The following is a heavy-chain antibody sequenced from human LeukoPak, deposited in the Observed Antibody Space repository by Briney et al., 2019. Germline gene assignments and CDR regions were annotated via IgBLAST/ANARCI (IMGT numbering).Heavy chain of an antibody. CDR2: IYHSGST. J-gene: IGHJ4*02. V-gene: IGHV4-38-2*02. CDR1: GYSISSGYY. CDR3: ARDRDGYVYY. D-gene: IGHD5-24*01. Sequence: SETLSLTCTVSGYSISSGYYWGWIRQPPGKGLEWIGSIYHSGSTYYNPSLKSRVTISVDTSKNQFSLKLSSVTAADTAVYYCARDRDGYVYYWGQGTLVTVSS.